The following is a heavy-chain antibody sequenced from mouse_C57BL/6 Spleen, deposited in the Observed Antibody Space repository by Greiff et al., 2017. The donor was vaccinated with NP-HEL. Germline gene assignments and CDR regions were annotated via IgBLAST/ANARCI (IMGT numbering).Heavy chain of an antibody. Sequence: DVKLVESGGGLVKPGGSLKLSCAASGFTFSDYGMHWVRQAPEKGLEWVAYISSGSSTIYYADTVKGRFTISRDNAKNTLFLQMTSLRSEDTAMYYCARDHYGSSYPAWFAYWGQGTLVTVSA. CDR2: ISSGSSTI. CDR1: GFTFSDYG. D-gene: IGHD1-1*01. J-gene: IGHJ3*01. CDR3: ARDHYGSSYPAWFAY. V-gene: IGHV5-17*01.